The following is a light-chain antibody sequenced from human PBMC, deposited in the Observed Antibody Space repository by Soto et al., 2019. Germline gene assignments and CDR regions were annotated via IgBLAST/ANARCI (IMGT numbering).Light chain of an antibody. CDR3: AAWDDSLNGVV. CDR2: SNN. Sequence: QSVLTRSPSASGTPGQRVTISCSGSSSNIGSNTVNWYQQLPGTAPKLLIYSNNQRPSGVPDRFSGSKSGTSASLAISGPQPEDEADYYCAAWDDSLNGVVFGGGTKVTVL. V-gene: IGLV1-44*01. CDR1: SSNIGSNT. J-gene: IGLJ2*01.